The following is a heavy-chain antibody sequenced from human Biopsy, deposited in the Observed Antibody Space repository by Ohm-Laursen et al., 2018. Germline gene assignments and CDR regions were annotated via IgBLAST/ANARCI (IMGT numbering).Heavy chain of an antibody. D-gene: IGHD5-18*01. CDR1: GGSISDSTYH. V-gene: IGHV4-61*01. CDR3: ARDGWQRYTYGFFDS. J-gene: IGHJ4*02. Sequence: SDTLSLTWTVSGGSISDSTYHWGWIRQPPGKGLEWIAYIDDTGNTNYNPSLLTRVTISIDTSKNQFSLEMTSMTAADTAVYYCARDGWQRYTYGFFDSWGQGTLVTVSS. CDR2: IDDTGNT.